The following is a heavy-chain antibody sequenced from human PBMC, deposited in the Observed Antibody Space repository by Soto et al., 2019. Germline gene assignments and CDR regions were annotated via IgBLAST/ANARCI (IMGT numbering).Heavy chain of an antibody. CDR3: ARVVAGGYCSSTSCYPPYYYYGMDV. V-gene: IGHV4-61*01. CDR2: IYYSGST. D-gene: IGHD2-2*01. CDR1: GGSVSSGSYY. J-gene: IGHJ6*02. Sequence: PSETLSLTCTVSGGSVSSGSYYWSWIRQPPGKGLEWIGYIYYSGSTNYNPSLKSRVTISVDASKNQFSLKLSSVTAADTAVYYCARVVAGGYCSSTSCYPPYYYYGMDVGGQGTTVAVSS.